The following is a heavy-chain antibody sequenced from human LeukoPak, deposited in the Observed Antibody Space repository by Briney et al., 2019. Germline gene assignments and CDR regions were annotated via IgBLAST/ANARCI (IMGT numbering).Heavy chain of an antibody. CDR2: INPKSGDT. J-gene: IGHJ4*02. Sequence: ASVKVSCKASGYTLIDYFIHWVRQAPGQGLEWMGRINPKSGDTEYVQKFQGRVTMTRDTSISALYMELTRLTSDDTAVYFCARDLTSTPYWELDYWGQGTLVTVSS. CDR3: ARDLTSTPYWELDY. V-gene: IGHV1-2*02. D-gene: IGHD2-8*02. CDR1: GYTLIDYF.